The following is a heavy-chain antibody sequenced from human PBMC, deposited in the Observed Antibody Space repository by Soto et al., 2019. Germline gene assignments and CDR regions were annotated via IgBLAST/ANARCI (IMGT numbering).Heavy chain of an antibody. V-gene: IGHV3-33*01. J-gene: IGHJ6*02. CDR2: IWYDGSNK. D-gene: IGHD2-15*01. CDR1: GFTFSSYG. CDR3: ARGGYCSGGSCYGYYYYGMDV. Sequence: QVQLVESGGGVVQPGRSLRLPCAASGFTFSSYGMHWVRQAPGKGLEWVAVIWYDGSNKYYADSVKGRFTISRDNSKNTLYLQMNSLRAEDTAVYYCARGGYCSGGSCYGYYYYGMDVWGQGTTVTVSS.